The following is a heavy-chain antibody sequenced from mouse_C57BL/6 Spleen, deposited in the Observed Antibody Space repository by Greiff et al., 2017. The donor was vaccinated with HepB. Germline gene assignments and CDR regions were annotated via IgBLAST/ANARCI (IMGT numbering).Heavy chain of an antibody. D-gene: IGHD1-1*01. CDR3: ARGDYSWYFDV. J-gene: IGHJ1*03. Sequence: EVKLVESGGGLVKPGGSLKLSCAASGFTFSDYGMHWVRQAPEKGLEWVAYISSGSSTIYYADTVKGRFTISRDNAKKTMILQMTSLRSEDTAMYYCARGDYSWYFDVWGTGTTVTVSS. CDR1: GFTFSDYG. V-gene: IGHV5-17*01. CDR2: ISSGSSTI.